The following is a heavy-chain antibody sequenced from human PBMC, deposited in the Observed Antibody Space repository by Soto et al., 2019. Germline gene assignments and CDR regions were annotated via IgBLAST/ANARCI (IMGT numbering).Heavy chain of an antibody. CDR2: IMPVFDIV. V-gene: IGHV1-69*17. Sequence: QVQLVQSETEVKKPGSSVKVSCKASGGTFSSYGISWVRLVPGQGLEWMGGIMPVFDIVNYEQKFQGRVSLSADKSTSTAYMELSSLRSEDTAVYYCTRYYDILTGYFASWGQGTLVTVSS. CDR3: TRYYDILTGYFAS. D-gene: IGHD3-9*01. CDR1: GGTFSSYG. J-gene: IGHJ4*02.